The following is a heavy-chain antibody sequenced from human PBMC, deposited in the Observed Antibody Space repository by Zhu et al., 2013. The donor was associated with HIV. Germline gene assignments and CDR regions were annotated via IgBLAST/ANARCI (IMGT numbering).Heavy chain of an antibody. CDR2: IIPILGIA. CDR3: ARGGLFWSGYYWFDP. V-gene: IGHV1-69*02. Sequence: QVQLVQSGAEVKKPGSSVKVSCKASGGTFSSYTISWVRQAPGQGLEWMGRIIPILGIANYAQKFQGRLKMTRDTSTSTVYMELSSLRAEDTAVYYCARGGLFWSGYYWFDPWGQGTLVTVSS. J-gene: IGHJ5*02. D-gene: IGHD3-3*01. CDR1: GGTFSSYT.